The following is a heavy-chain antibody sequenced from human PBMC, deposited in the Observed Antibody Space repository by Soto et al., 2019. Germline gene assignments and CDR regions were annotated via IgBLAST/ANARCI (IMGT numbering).Heavy chain of an antibody. J-gene: IGHJ6*02. CDR1: GGSVSGYY. CDR3: TRHAIVPKFQYGLDV. CDR2: IFYAGTT. Sequence: ETLSLPCTVSGGSVSGYYWSWIRQPPGKGLEWLGYIFYAGTTKYNPSVQSRVTISVDTSKNQFSLKLNSVTAADTAVYYCTRHAIVPKFQYGLDVWGQGTTVTVSS. V-gene: IGHV4-59*02. D-gene: IGHD2-2*01.